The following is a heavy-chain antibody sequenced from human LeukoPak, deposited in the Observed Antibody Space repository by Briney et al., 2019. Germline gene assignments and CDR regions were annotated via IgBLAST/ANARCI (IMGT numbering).Heavy chain of an antibody. CDR3: AKDWGTFYGSGPAWFDP. J-gene: IGHJ5*02. V-gene: IGHV3-23*01. D-gene: IGHD3-10*01. CDR1: GFTFSSYA. Sequence: GGSLRLSCAASGFTFSSYAMSWVRQAPGKGLEWVSAISGSGGSTYYADSVKGRFTISRDNSKNTLYLQMNSLRAEDTAVYYCAKDWGTFYGSGPAWFDPWGQGTLVTVSS. CDR2: ISGSGGST.